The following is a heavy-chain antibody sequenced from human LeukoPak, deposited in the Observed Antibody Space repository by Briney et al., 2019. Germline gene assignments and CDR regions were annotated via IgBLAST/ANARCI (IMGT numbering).Heavy chain of an antibody. CDR2: ISSSSSTI. V-gene: IGHV3-48*01. CDR1: GFTFSSYS. D-gene: IGHD3-9*01. CDR3: APNPPRGNVLRYFDWLYHDY. Sequence: GGSLRLSCAASGFTFSSYSMNWVRQAPGKGLEWVSYISSSSSTIYYADSVKGRFTISRDNAKNSLYLQMNSLRAEDTAVYYCAPNPPRGNVLRYFDWLYHDYWGQATLVTVSS. J-gene: IGHJ4*02.